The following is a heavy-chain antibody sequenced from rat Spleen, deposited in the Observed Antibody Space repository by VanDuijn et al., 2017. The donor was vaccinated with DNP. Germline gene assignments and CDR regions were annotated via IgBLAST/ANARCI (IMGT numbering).Heavy chain of an antibody. CDR2: INKGSGGT. J-gene: IGHJ1*01. CDR1: GYTFTNYY. Sequence: QVQLQQSGAELAEPGSSVKISCTASGYTFTNYYLSWIKQTTGQGLESIGYINKGSGGTKYNEKCKGKATLTVDKSSSTAFMQLSSLTPDDSAVDYCARRRLPYWYFDFWGPGTMVTVSS. CDR3: ARRRLPYWYFDF. D-gene: IGHD1-4*01. V-gene: IGHV1-43*01.